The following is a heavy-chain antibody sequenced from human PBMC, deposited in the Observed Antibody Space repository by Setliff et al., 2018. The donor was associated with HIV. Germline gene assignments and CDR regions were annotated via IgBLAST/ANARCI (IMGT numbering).Heavy chain of an antibody. CDR3: ARRTFGSGRFDT. CDR2: VHSTLST. CDR1: GDSMTSGSFY. D-gene: IGHD6-19*01. J-gene: IGHJ5*02. Sequence: PSETLSLTCTVSGDSMTSGSFYWSWVRQPAGKGLEWIGQVHSTLSTNYNPSLKSRLSISADTSKNQFSLNLRFVTAADTALYYCARRTFGSGRFDTWGQETPVTVSS. V-gene: IGHV4-61*09.